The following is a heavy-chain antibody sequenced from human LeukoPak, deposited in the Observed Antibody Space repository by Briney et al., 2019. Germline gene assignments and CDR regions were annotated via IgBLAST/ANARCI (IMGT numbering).Heavy chain of an antibody. D-gene: IGHD6-13*01. J-gene: IGHJ4*02. CDR3: ARVGSSSWFDD. CDR2: IYTSGST. CDR1: GGSISSGSYY. V-gene: IGHV4-61*02. Sequence: PSETLSLTCTVSGGSISSGSYYWSWIRQPAGTGLEWIGRIYTSGSTNYNPSLKSRVSISVDTSKNRFSLKLSSVTAADTAVYYCARVGSSSWFDDWGQGTLVTVSS.